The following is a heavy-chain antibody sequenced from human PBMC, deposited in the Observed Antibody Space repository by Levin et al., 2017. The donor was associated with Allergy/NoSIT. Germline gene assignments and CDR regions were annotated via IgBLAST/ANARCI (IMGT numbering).Heavy chain of an antibody. J-gene: IGHJ3*02. V-gene: IGHV3-66*02. CDR2: IYSGSST. D-gene: IGHD3-9*01. CDR3: ARDRLHYDILTGYSRDAFDI. Sequence: GGSLRLSCAASGFTVSSNYMSWVRQAPGKGLEWVSVIYSGSSTYYADSVKGRFTISRDNSKNTLYLQMNSLRAEDTAVYYCARDRLHYDILTGYSRDAFDIWGQGTMVTVSS. CDR1: GFTVSSNY.